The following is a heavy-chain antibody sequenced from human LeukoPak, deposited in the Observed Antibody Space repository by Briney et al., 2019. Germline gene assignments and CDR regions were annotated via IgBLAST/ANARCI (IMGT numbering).Heavy chain of an antibody. V-gene: IGHV3-11*01. CDR2: ICSSGSTI. CDR1: GFTFSDYY. CDR3: ARAYFRGWFDP. D-gene: IGHD2-21*01. J-gene: IGHJ5*02. Sequence: GGSLRLSCAASGFTFSDYYMSWIRQAPGEGLEWVSYICSSGSTIYYADSVKGRFTISSDNANNSLYLQMNSLRAEDTAVYYCARAYFRGWFDPWGQGTLVTVSS.